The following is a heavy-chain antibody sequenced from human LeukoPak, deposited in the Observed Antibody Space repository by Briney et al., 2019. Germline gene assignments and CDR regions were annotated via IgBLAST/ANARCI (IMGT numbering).Heavy chain of an antibody. CDR3: AKAPVTTCRGAYCYPFDY. CDR1: GFTLCSYA. V-gene: IGHV3-23*01. CDR2: ICDSGNT. D-gene: IGHD2-21*01. Sequence: GGSLRLSCAASGFTLCSYAMSWVRPAPGRGLVWVSDICDSGNTYHADSVKGRFTISRDSSKNTLFLQMNRLRPEDAAVYYCAKAPVTTCRGAYCYPFDYWGQGTLVTVSS. J-gene: IGHJ4*02.